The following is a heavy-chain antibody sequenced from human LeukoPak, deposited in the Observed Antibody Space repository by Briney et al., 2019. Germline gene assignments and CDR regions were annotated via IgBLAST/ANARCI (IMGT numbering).Heavy chain of an antibody. Sequence: GGSLRLSCAASGFTFSSYGMHWVRQAPGKGLEWVAVISYDGSNKYYADSVKGRFTISRDNSKNTLYLQMNSLRPEDTAVYYCARVPTRGAYLDYWGQGTLVTVSS. V-gene: IGHV3-30*19. CDR2: ISYDGSNK. CDR3: ARVPTRGAYLDY. J-gene: IGHJ4*02. D-gene: IGHD3-10*01. CDR1: GFTFSSYG.